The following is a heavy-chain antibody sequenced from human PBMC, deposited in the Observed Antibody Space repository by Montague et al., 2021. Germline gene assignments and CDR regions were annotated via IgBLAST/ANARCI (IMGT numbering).Heavy chain of an antibody. CDR2: IGTAGDT. V-gene: IGHV3-13*04. D-gene: IGHD3-22*01. CDR1: GFTFSSYD. CDR3: ARGAHSRGSYGYYYYYGMDV. J-gene: IGHJ6*02. Sequence: SLRLSCAASGFTFSSYDMHWLRQATGKGLEWVSAIGTAGDTYYPDSVKGRFTIPIENANNSLYLQINNLRAGDTAVYYWARGAHSRGSYGYYYYYGMDVWGQGTTVTVSS.